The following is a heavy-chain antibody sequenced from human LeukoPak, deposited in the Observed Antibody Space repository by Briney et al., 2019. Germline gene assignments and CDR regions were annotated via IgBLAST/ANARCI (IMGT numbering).Heavy chain of an antibody. Sequence: PGRSLRLSCAASGFTFSSYAMHWVRQAPGKGLEWVSDINGSGGSTYYADSVKGRFTISRDNSKNTLYLQMNSLRAEDTAVYYCARAVGATLRLLFDYWGQGTLVTVSS. CDR3: ARAVGATLRLLFDY. V-gene: IGHV3-23*01. CDR2: INGSGGST. J-gene: IGHJ4*02. CDR1: GFTFSSYA. D-gene: IGHD1-26*01.